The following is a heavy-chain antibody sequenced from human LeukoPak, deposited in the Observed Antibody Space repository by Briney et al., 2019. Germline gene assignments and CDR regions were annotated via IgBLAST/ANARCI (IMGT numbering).Heavy chain of an antibody. V-gene: IGHV3-23*01. D-gene: IGHD2-8*01. J-gene: IGHJ6*03. CDR3: AKDPVFDYYYYMDV. CDR1: GFTFSSYG. CDR2: ISGSGGST. Sequence: GGSLRLSCAASGFTFSSYGRSWVRQAPGKGLEWVSAISGSGGSTYYADSVKGRFTISRDNSKNTLYLQMNSLRAEDTAVYYCAKDPVFDYYYYMDVWGKGTTVTISS.